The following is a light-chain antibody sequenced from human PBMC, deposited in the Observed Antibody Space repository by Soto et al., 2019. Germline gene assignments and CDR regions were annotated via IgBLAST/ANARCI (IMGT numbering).Light chain of an antibody. CDR3: QHLYNFPWT. CDR2: AAS. CDR1: QYIRDS. V-gene: IGKV1-39*01. Sequence: DIQMTQSPSSLSASIGDRVTITCRASQYIRDSLNWFQQKPGKAPKLLMYAASTLQTGVSARFSGGGSGTDFTLTIDNLQPEDLATYFCQHLYNFPWTFGQGTRVEI. J-gene: IGKJ1*01.